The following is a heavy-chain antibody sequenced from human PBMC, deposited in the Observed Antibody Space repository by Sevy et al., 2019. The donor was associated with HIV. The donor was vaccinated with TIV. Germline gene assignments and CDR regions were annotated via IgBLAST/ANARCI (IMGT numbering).Heavy chain of an antibody. CDR2: LSCGCGEI. CDR3: AREGCTKPHDY. Sequence: GGSLRLSCAASGFTFSKYSMSWVRQPPGKGLEWVSTLSCGCGEINYADSVKGRFTISRDNSKSSVYLQMNNLRPEDTVVYYCAREGCTKPHDYWGQGTLVTVSS. CDR1: GFTFSKYS. D-gene: IGHD2-8*01. J-gene: IGHJ4*02. V-gene: IGHV3-23*01.